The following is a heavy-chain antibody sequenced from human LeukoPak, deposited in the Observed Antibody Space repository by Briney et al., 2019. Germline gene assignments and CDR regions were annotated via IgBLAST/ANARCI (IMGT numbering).Heavy chain of an antibody. V-gene: IGHV3-23*01. CDR3: AKDLREWLPCHDY. J-gene: IGHJ4*02. CDR2: ISSSGGST. Sequence: ETLSLTCTVSGGSISSYYWSWVRQAPGKGLEWVSFISSSGGSTYYADSVEGRFTISRDNSKNTLYLQMNSLRAEDTAIYYCAKDLREWLPCHDYWGQGTLVTVSS. D-gene: IGHD3-3*01. CDR1: GGSISSYY.